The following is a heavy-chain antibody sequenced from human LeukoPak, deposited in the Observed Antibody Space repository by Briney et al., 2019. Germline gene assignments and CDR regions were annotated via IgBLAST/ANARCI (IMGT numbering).Heavy chain of an antibody. CDR3: ARLMVRGDTINFDY. CDR1: GGSISSYY. CDR2: IYTSGST. Sequence: MPSETLSLTCTVSGGSISSYYWSWIRQPAGKGLEWIGRIYTSGSTNYNPSLKSRVTMSVDTSKNQFSLKLSSVTAADTAVYYCARLMVRGDTINFDYWGQGTLVTVSS. J-gene: IGHJ4*02. D-gene: IGHD3-10*01. V-gene: IGHV4-4*07.